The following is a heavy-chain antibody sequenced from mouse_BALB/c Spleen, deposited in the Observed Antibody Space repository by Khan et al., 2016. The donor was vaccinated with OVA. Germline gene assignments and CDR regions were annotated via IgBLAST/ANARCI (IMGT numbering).Heavy chain of an antibody. V-gene: IGHV2-6-5*01. D-gene: IGHD1-1*01. CDR1: GFSLTDYG. Sequence: VQLKESGPGLVAPSQSLSITCTVSGFSLTDYGVSWIRQPPGKGLEWLGVIWGGGSTYYTSALKSRLSISKDNSKSQVFLKMNSLQTDDTAMYYCGKHEYDGSRYEPHYYAMDYWGQGTSVTVSS. CDR2: IWGGGST. J-gene: IGHJ4*01. CDR3: GKHEYDGSRYEPHYYAMDY.